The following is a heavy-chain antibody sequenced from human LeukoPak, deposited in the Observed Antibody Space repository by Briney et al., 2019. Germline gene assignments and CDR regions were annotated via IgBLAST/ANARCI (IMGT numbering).Heavy chain of an antibody. CDR2: IYHSGST. D-gene: IGHD6-19*01. CDR3: ARAQAVAGTWYFDL. J-gene: IGHJ2*01. V-gene: IGHV4-38-2*02. CDR1: GYSISSGYY. Sequence: SETLSLTCTVSGYSISSGYYWGWIRQPPGKGLEWIGSIYHSGSTYYNPSLKSRVTISVDTSKSQFSLKLSSVTAADTAVYYCARAQAVAGTWYFDLWGRGTLVTVSS.